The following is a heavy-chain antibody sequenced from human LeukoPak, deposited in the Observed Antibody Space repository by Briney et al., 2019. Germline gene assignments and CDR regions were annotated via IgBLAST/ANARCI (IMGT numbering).Heavy chain of an antibody. J-gene: IGHJ4*02. CDR1: GFTFDDYA. CDR3: AKVGDSSSWHIDY. Sequence: GRSLRLSCVASGFTFDDYAMHWVRQAPGKGLEWVPGISWNSGSIGYADSVKGRFTISRDSAKNSLYLQMNSLSAEDTALYYCAKVGDSSSWHIDYWGQGTLVTVSS. V-gene: IGHV3-9*01. CDR2: ISWNSGSI. D-gene: IGHD6-13*01.